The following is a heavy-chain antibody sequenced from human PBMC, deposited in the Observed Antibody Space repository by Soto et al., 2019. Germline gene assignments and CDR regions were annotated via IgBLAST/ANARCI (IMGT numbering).Heavy chain of an antibody. CDR2: IIPIFGTA. D-gene: IGHD1-1*01. V-gene: IGHV1-69*13. CDR1: GGTFSSYA. CDR3: ATTPGTTGTLGQSFYFGRAL. J-gene: IGHJ6*01. Sequence: SVKVSCKASGGTFSSYAISWVRQAPGQGLEWMGGIIPIFGTANYAQKFQGRVTITADESTSTAYMELSSLRSEDTAVYYCATTPGTTGTLGQSFYFGRALWGQAPMGTVS.